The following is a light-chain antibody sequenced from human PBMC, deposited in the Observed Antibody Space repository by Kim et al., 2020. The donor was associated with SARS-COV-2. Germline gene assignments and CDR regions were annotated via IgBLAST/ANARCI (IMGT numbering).Light chain of an antibody. J-gene: IGLJ2*01. Sequence: ITISCNGTSSDVGGYNYVSWYQQHPGKAPKLIIYDVSKRPSGVSNRFSGSKSGNTASLTISGLRAEDEADYYCSSYTTTSTPHVVFGGGTKLTVL. CDR3: SSYTTTSTPHVV. CDR2: DVS. CDR1: SSDVGGYNY. V-gene: IGLV2-14*03.